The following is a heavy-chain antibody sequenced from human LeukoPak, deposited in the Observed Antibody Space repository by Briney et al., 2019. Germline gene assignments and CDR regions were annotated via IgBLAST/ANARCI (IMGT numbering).Heavy chain of an antibody. CDR3: ARDLRIVSGSYLDY. CDR1: GFTFSDSY. V-gene: IGHV3-11*04. D-gene: IGHD1-26*01. Sequence: PGGSLRLSCAASGFTFSDSYMTWIRQAPGKGLEWVSYISSSGSTIYYADSVKGRFISSRDNTKNSLYLQMNSLRAEDTAIYYCARDLRIVSGSYLDYWGQGTLVTVSS. CDR2: ISSSGSTI. J-gene: IGHJ4*02.